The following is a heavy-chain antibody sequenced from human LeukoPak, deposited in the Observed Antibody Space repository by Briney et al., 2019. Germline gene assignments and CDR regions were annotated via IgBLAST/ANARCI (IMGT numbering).Heavy chain of an antibody. D-gene: IGHD4-17*01. V-gene: IGHV1-18*01. CDR3: ARGLYGDYGYYYYYMDV. CDR1: GYTFTSYG. J-gene: IGHJ6*03. Sequence: ASVKVSCKASGYTFTSYGINWVRQAPGQGLEWMGWISAYNGNTNYAQKLQGRVTMTTDTSTSTAYMELRSLRSDDTAVYYCARGLYGDYGYYYYYMDVWGKGTTVTVSS. CDR2: ISAYNGNT.